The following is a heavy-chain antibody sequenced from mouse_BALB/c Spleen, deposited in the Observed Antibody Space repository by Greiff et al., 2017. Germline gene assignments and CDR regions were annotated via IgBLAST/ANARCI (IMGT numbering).Heavy chain of an antibody. V-gene: IGHV5-9-4*01. CDR1: GFTFSSYA. D-gene: IGHD3-3*01. Sequence: EVQLVESGGGLVKPGGSLKLSCAASGFTFSSYAMSWVRQSPEKRLEWVAEISSGGSYTYYPDTVTGRFTISRDNAKNTLYLEMSSLRSEDTAMYYCARGGDDSSFAYWGQGTLVTVSA. CDR2: ISSGGSYT. J-gene: IGHJ3*01. CDR3: ARGGDDSSFAY.